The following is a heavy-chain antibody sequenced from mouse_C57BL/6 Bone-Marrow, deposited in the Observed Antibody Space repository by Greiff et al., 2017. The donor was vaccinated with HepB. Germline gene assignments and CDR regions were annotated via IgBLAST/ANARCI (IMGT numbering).Heavy chain of an antibody. CDR1: GYTFTSYW. V-gene: IGHV1-64*01. CDR2: IHPNSGST. Sequence: VQLQQPGAELVKPGASVKLSCKASGYTFTSYWMHWVKQRPGQGLEWIGMIHPNSGSTNYNEKFKSKATLTVDKSSSTAYMQLSNLTSEDSAVYYCARGLLLRYYAMDYWGQGTSVTVSS. CDR3: ARGLLLRYYAMDY. J-gene: IGHJ4*01. D-gene: IGHD1-1*01.